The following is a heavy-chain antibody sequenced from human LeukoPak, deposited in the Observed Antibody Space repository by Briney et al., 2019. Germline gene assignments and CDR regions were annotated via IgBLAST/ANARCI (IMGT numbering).Heavy chain of an antibody. Sequence: SETLSLTCTVSGYSISSGHYWMWIRQPPGKGLEWIGYIHSGGNTNYNPALRGRATFSIATSRAQFSLTLTSVSAGDTAIYYCATQYYHINVWGKGTSVIVSS. D-gene: IGHD2/OR15-2a*01. CDR1: GYSISSGHY. CDR3: ATQYYHINV. CDR2: IHSGGNT. V-gene: IGHV4-61*01. J-gene: IGHJ6*04.